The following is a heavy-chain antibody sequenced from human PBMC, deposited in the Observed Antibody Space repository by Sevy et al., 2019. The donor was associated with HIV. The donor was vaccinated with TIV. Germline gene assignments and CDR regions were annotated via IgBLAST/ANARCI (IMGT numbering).Heavy chain of an antibody. D-gene: IGHD3-16*02. J-gene: IGHJ4*02. Sequence: GGSLRLSCAASGFTFDDYAMHWVRQAPGKGLEWVSGISWNSGSIGYADSVKGRFTISRDNAKNSLYLQMNSLRAEDTALYYCAKGSGFTFGGVIVDYWGQRTLVTVSS. CDR2: ISWNSGSI. CDR1: GFTFDDYA. V-gene: IGHV3-9*01. CDR3: AKGSGFTFGGVIVDY.